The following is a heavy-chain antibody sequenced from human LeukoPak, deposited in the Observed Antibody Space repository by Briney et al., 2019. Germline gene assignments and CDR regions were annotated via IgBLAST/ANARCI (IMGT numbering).Heavy chain of an antibody. CDR3: ARDKLYDSSGYYYGCDH. D-gene: IGHD3-22*01. J-gene: IGHJ4*02. CDR1: GFTFSSYN. CDR2: ISSSSSYI. V-gene: IGHV3-21*01. Sequence: GSLILSCAASGFTFSSYNMNWVRQAPGKGLEWVSSISSSSSYIYYADSVKGRFTISRDNAKNPLYLQMNSLRAEDTAVYYCARDKLYDSSGYYYGCDHWGQGTLVTVSS.